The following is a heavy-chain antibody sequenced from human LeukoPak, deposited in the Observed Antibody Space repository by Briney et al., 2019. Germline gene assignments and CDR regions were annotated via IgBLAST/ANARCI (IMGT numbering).Heavy chain of an antibody. CDR2: ISYDGSNK. CDR3: AKSGYGDAFDI. CDR1: GFTFSSYG. Sequence: GGPLRLSCAASGFTFSSYGMHWVRQAPGKGLEWVAVISYDGSNKYYADSVKGRFTISRDNSKNTLYLQMNSLRAEDTAVYYCAKSGYGDAFDIWGQGTMVTVSS. J-gene: IGHJ3*02. D-gene: IGHD5-18*01. V-gene: IGHV3-30*18.